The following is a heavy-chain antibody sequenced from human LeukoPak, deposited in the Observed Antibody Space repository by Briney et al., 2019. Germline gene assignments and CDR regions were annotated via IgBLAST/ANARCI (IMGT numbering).Heavy chain of an antibody. CDR3: ARFYSGYGLGSNYLDY. D-gene: IGHD5-12*01. CDR2: IYYSGST. V-gene: IGHV4-31*11. J-gene: IGHJ4*02. Sequence: SETLSLTCAVSGASISSSGYYWSWIRQHPGKGLEWIGYIYYSGSTYYNPSLQSRLTISVDTSKNQFSLNLSSVTAADTAVFYCARFYSGYGLGSNYLDYWGQGTLVTVSS. CDR1: GASISSSGYY.